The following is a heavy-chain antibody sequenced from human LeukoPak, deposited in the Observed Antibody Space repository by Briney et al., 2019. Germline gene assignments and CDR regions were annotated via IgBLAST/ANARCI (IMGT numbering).Heavy chain of an antibody. CDR3: ARDQWGCSGGSCYPWLYYYYGMDV. CDR2: IIGSSGST. Sequence: GGSLRLSCAASEFSFNNYAMNWVRQAPGKGLEWVSLIIGSSGSTFYADSVKGRFTISRDNAKNSLYLQMNSLRAGDTAVYYCARDQWGCSGGSCYPWLYYYYGMDVWGQGTTVTVSS. V-gene: IGHV3-23*01. CDR1: EFSFNNYA. J-gene: IGHJ6*02. D-gene: IGHD2-15*01.